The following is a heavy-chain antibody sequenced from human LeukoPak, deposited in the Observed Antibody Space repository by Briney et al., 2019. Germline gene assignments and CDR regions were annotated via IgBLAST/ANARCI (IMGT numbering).Heavy chain of an antibody. CDR2: IRSKADSYTT. CDR3: RAAADLNDY. D-gene: IGHD6-13*01. V-gene: IGHV3-73*01. J-gene: IGHJ4*02. Sequence: PGVSLRLSCAASGFTFSGSAMHWVRQASGKGLEGLGRIRSKADSYTTAYAASVKGRFIVSRDDSTNTEYLQMNSLKTEDTAVYYCRAAADLNDYWGQGTLVTVSS. CDR1: GFTFSGSA.